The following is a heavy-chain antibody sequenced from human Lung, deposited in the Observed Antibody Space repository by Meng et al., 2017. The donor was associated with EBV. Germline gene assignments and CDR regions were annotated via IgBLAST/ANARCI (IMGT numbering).Heavy chain of an antibody. CDR2: INEYGSIT. D-gene: IGHD1-14*01. CDR3: SRDLAGSDDS. J-gene: IGHJ5*01. V-gene: IGHV3-74*01. Sequence: LVESGGALVQPGGSLRVSCEVSEFTFSRYWMHWVRQVPGEGLVWVSRINEYGSITNYADSVKGRFTISRDNAKNTLYLQMNSLRAEDTGLYFCSRDLAGSDDSWGQGTLVTVSS. CDR1: EFTFSRYW.